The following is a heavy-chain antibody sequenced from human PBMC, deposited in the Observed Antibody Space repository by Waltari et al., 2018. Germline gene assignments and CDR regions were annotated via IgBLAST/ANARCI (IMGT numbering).Heavy chain of an antibody. Sequence: EVQLLESGGGLVQPGGSLRLSCAASGFTFSSYAMSWVRQAPGKGLQWVSAISGSGGSTYYADSVKGRFTISRDNSKNTLYLQMNSLRAEDTAVYYCAKGSSSWYEYFDYWGQGTLVTVSS. V-gene: IGHV3-23*01. CDR1: GFTFSSYA. D-gene: IGHD6-13*01. J-gene: IGHJ4*02. CDR2: ISGSGGST. CDR3: AKGSSSWYEYFDY.